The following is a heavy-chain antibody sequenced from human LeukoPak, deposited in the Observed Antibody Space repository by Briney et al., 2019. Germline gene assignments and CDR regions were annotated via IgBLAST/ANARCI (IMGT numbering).Heavy chain of an antibody. CDR3: ARGGRVGATTAFDI. J-gene: IGHJ3*02. CDR2: ISYDGSNK. D-gene: IGHD1-26*01. CDR1: GFTFSSYA. Sequence: GGSLRLSCAASGFTFSSYAMHWVRQAPGKGLEWVAVISYDGSNKYYADSVKGRFTISRDNSKNTLYLQMNSLRAEDTAVYYCARGGRVGATTAFDIWGQGTMVTVSS. V-gene: IGHV3-30-3*01.